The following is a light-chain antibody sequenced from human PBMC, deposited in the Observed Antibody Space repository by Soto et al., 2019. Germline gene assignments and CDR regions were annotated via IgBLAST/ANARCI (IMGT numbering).Light chain of an antibody. CDR2: EVR. V-gene: IGLV2-14*01. J-gene: IGLJ1*01. Sequence: HSVLTQPASVSGSPGQAITISCTGTSSDVGTYNYVSWYQQYAGKAPKLLIYEVRNRPSGVSNRFSGSKSGNTASLTISGLQAEDEADYYCTSYTTSTTVVFGTATKVTVL. CDR3: TSYTTSTTVV. CDR1: SSDVGTYNY.